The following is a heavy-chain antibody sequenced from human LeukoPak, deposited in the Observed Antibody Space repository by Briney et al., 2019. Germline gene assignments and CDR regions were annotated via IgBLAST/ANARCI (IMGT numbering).Heavy chain of an antibody. CDR3: ARDPRGSYFDY. J-gene: IGHJ4*02. CDR2: ISWNSGSI. CDR1: GFTFDDYA. Sequence: EPGRSLRLSCAASGFTFDDYAMHWVRQAPGKGLEWVSGISWNSGSIGYADSVKGRFTISRDNAKNSLYLQMNSLRAEDTAVYYCARDPRGSYFDYWGQGTLVTVSS. V-gene: IGHV3-9*01. D-gene: IGHD1-26*01.